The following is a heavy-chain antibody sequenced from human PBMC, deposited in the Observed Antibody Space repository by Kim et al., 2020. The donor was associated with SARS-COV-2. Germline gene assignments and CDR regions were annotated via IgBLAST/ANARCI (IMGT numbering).Heavy chain of an antibody. CDR3: ARGIAVAGLTFDY. Sequence: NPSLKSRVTISLATSKSQFSLKLSSVTAADTAVYYCARGIAVAGLTFDYWGQGTLVTVSS. J-gene: IGHJ4*02. D-gene: IGHD6-19*01. V-gene: IGHV4-34*01.